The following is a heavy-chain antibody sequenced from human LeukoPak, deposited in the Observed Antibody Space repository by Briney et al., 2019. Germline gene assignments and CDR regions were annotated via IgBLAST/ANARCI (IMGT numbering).Heavy chain of an antibody. CDR3: ARVRTAYMDAFDI. J-gene: IGHJ3*02. V-gene: IGHV1-2*02. CDR1: GYTFTGYY. Sequence: ASVKVSCKASGYTFTGYYMHWVRQAPGQGLEWMGWINPNSGGTNYAQKLQDRVTMTTDTSTSTAYMELRSLRSDDTAVYYCARVRTAYMDAFDIWGQGTMVTVSS. CDR2: INPNSGGT. D-gene: IGHD5-18*01.